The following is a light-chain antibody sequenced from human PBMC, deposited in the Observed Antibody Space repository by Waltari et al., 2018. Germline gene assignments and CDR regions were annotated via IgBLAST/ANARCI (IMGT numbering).Light chain of an antibody. CDR1: QSLVHTDGHNY. CDR2: KVS. CDR3: GQGTHWPYS. V-gene: IGKV2-30*02. J-gene: IGKJ2*03. Sequence: DVVMTQSPLSLPITPGQSASISCRSSQSLVHTDGHNYLSWYHQKPGQPPRLLIYKVSNRDSGVPDRFSGSGAGTDFTLKIDRVEAEDVGVYYCGQGTHWPYSFGQGTKVEIK.